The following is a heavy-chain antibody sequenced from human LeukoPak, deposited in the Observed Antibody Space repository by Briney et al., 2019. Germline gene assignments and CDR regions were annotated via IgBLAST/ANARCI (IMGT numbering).Heavy chain of an antibody. V-gene: IGHV3-48*03. CDR3: ARDRTGGDRRFDP. CDR2: ISVRAGTI. CDR1: GFAFGQYE. Sequence: PGGSLRLSCAASGFAFGQYEMNWVRQAPGKGLEWIAYISVRAGTIYYGDSAEGRFTISRDDAKNSLYLQMNSLRAEDTAVYYCARDRTGGDRRFDPWGQGTLVTVSS. J-gene: IGHJ5*02. D-gene: IGHD2-21*02.